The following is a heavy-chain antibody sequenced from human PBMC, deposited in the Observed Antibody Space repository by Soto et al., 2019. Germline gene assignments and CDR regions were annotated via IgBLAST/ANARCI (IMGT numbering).Heavy chain of an antibody. V-gene: IGHV2-5*02. CDR2: IYWDDDK. CDR1: GFSLSTSGVG. Sequence: QITLKESGPTLVKPTQTLTLTCTFSGFSLSTSGVGVGWIRQPPGKALEWLALIYWDDDKRYSPSLKSRLTITKDTSKNQVVLTMTNMDPVDTATYYCARGPGCYGADVNFDYWGQGTLVTVSS. CDR3: ARGPGCYGADVNFDY. J-gene: IGHJ4*02. D-gene: IGHD4-17*01.